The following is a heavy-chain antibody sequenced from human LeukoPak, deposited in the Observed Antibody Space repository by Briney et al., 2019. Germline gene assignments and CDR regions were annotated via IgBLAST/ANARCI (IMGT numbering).Heavy chain of an antibody. CDR2: ISASGTTI. D-gene: IGHD3-9*01. J-gene: IGHJ4*02. CDR3: ARAQYYYDILTGYGMGY. Sequence: PGGSLRLSCAASGFSFSSYEMNWVRQAPGKGLEWVSYISASGTTIYYADSVKGRFTISRDNAEKSLYLQMNSLRAEDTAVYYCARAQYYYDILTGYGMGYWGQGTLVTVSS. CDR1: GFSFSSYE. V-gene: IGHV3-48*03.